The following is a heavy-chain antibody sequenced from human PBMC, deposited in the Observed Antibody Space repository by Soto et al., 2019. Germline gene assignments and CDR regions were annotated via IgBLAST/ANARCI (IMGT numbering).Heavy chain of an antibody. J-gene: IGHJ6*02. CDR2: INPNSGGT. Sequence: QVQLVQSGAEVKKPGASVKVSCKASGYTFTGYYMHWVRQAPGQGLEWMGWINPNSGGTNYAQQFQGRVHMTRDTSISTAYMELSRLRSDDTAVYYCAIGAGMTTAWYYGMDVWGQGTTVTVSS. V-gene: IGHV1-2*02. CDR1: GYTFTGYY. CDR3: AIGAGMTTAWYYGMDV. D-gene: IGHD4-17*01.